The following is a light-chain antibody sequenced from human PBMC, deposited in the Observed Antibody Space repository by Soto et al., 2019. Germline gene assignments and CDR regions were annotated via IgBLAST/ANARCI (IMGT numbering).Light chain of an antibody. J-gene: IGLJ2*01. CDR1: SGHSSYA. Sequence: QSVLTQSPSASASLGASVKLTCTLSSGHSSYAIAWHQQQPEKGPRYLMKLKSDGSHSKGDGIPDRFSGSSSGAECYLTISSLQSEDEADYYCQTWGTGVIFGGGTKLTVL. CDR2: LKSDGSH. V-gene: IGLV4-69*01. CDR3: QTWGTGVI.